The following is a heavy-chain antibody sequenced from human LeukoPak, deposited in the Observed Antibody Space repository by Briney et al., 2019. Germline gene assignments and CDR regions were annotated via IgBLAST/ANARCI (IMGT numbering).Heavy chain of an antibody. J-gene: IGHJ4*02. CDR2: ISSSSSYI. D-gene: IGHD3-10*01. CDR3: ARGRFGEFYFDY. CDR1: GFTFSSYA. Sequence: PGGSLRLSCAASGFTFSSYAMSWVRQAQGKGLEWVSSISSSSSYIYYADSVKGRFTISRDNAKNSLYLQMNSLRAEDTAVYYCARGRFGEFYFDYWGQGTLVTVSS. V-gene: IGHV3-21*01.